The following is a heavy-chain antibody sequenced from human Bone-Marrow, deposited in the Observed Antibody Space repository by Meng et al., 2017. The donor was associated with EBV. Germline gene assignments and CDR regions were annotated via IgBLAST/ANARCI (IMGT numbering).Heavy chain of an antibody. CDR2: INPNSGGT. D-gene: IGHD6-13*01. V-gene: IGHV1-2*06. CDR1: GYTFTGYY. CDR3: ARVLGVIAAVPGY. Sequence: GQVVQFGAGVKKPGASVKVACKASGYTFTGYYMHWVRQAPGQGLEWMGRINPNSGGTNYAQKFQGRVTMTRDTSISTAYMELSRLRSDDTAVYYCARVLGVIAAVPGYWGQGTLVTVSS. J-gene: IGHJ4*02.